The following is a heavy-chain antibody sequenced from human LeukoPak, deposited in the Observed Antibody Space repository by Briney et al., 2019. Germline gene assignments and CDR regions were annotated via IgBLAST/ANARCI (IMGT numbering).Heavy chain of an antibody. Sequence: SGPALVKPTQTLALTCTLSGFSLRTRGMCVNWIRQPPGKALERLARLDWDDEKFYSTSLETRLTIFKDSSKNQVVLTLTNMDPMDTATYFCARMYCRGGSCLGRSWYFDYWGRGALVTVSS. V-gene: IGHV2-70*17. CDR2: LDWDDEK. J-gene: IGHJ4*02. D-gene: IGHD2-15*01. CDR3: ARMYCRGGSCLGRSWYFDY. CDR1: GFSLRTRGMC.